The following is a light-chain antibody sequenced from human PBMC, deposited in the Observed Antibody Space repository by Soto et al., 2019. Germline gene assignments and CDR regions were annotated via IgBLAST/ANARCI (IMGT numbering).Light chain of an antibody. V-gene: IGKV1-9*01. CDR1: QDFSNF. CDR3: QQSYSTPIT. Sequence: DIQLTQSPSFLSASIGDRVTITCRASQDFSNFLAWYQQKPGRAPKLLMYDASTLQSGVPSRFSGSGSGTEFTLTISSLQPEDFATYYCQQSYSTPITVGQGTRREIK. J-gene: IGKJ5*01. CDR2: DAS.